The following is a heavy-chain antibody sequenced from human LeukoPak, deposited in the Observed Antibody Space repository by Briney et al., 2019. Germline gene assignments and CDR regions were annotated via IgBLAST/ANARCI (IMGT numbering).Heavy chain of an antibody. CDR3: ARVVVITGDYYYYYMDV. Sequence: PSETLSLTCTVSGDSISSGSYYWSWIRQPAGKGLEWIGRIYTSGSTNYNPSLKSRVTISVDTSKNQFSLKLSSVTAADAAVYYCARVVVITGDYYYYYMDVWGKGTTVTVSS. V-gene: IGHV4-61*02. D-gene: IGHD3-22*01. J-gene: IGHJ6*03. CDR1: GDSISSGSYY. CDR2: IYTSGST.